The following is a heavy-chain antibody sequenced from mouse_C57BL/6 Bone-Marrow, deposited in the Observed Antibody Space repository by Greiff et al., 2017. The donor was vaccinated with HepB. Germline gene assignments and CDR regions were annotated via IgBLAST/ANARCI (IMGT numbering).Heavy chain of an antibody. D-gene: IGHD2-14*01. J-gene: IGHJ4*01. Sequence: EVKLMESGGGLVKPGGSLKLSCAASGFTFSDYGMHWVRQAPEKGLEWVAYISSGSSTIYYADTVKGRFTISRDNAKNTLFLQMTSLRSEDTAMYYCASPGGGTTWGVDYWGQGTSVTVSS. CDR1: GFTFSDYG. CDR3: ASPGGGTTWGVDY. CDR2: ISSGSSTI. V-gene: IGHV5-17*01.